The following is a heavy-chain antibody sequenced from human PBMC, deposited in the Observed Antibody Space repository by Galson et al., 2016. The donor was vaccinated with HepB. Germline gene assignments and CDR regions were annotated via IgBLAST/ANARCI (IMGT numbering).Heavy chain of an antibody. Sequence: SVKVSCKASGYTFTSFGISWVRQAPGQGPEWMGWISPYNGRTNSAQTFRGRLTLTTDSSTSTAYMELRSLRSDDTAVYYCARDGGPGSDYGYWFDPWGQGTLVTVSS. CDR3: ARDGGPGSDYGYWFDP. D-gene: IGHD4/OR15-4a*01. CDR1: GYTFTSFG. CDR2: ISPYNGRT. J-gene: IGHJ5*02. V-gene: IGHV1-18*01.